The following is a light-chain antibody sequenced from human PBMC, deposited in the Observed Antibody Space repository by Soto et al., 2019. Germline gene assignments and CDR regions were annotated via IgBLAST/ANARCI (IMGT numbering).Light chain of an antibody. Sequence: QSVLTQPPSASGTPGQRVTISCSGSSSNIGSNYVYWYQQLPGTAPKLLIYKNNQRPSGVPDRFSGSKSGTSASLAIRGLRSEDEADYYCDAWDDSLSGYVFGTGTKVTVL. CDR2: KNN. V-gene: IGLV1-47*01. CDR3: DAWDDSLSGYV. CDR1: SSNIGSNY. J-gene: IGLJ1*01.